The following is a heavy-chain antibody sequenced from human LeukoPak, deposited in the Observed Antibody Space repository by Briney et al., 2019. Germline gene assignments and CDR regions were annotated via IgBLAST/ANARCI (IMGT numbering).Heavy chain of an antibody. CDR2: FDPEDGET. CDR3: ATEVIAVAGTDYGMDV. Sequence: ASVKVSCKVSGYTLTELSMHWVRQAPGKGLEWMGGFDPEDGETIYAQKFQGRVTMTEDTSTDTAYMELSSLRSEDTAVYYCATEVIAVAGTDYGMDVWGKGTTVTVSS. CDR1: GYTLTELS. V-gene: IGHV1-24*01. J-gene: IGHJ6*04. D-gene: IGHD6-19*01.